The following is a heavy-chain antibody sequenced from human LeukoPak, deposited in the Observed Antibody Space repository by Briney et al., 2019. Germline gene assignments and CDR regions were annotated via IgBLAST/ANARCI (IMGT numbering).Heavy chain of an antibody. Sequence: GGSLRLSCAASGFTFSTYLMHWVRQAPGKGLVWVSRINTDGSITTYADSVKGRFTISRDNGKNTLYLQMNSLRDEDTAVYYCASLGTLVPWGQGTLVTVSS. V-gene: IGHV3-74*01. CDR1: GFTFSTYL. CDR2: INTDGSIT. CDR3: ASLGTLVP. D-gene: IGHD3-9*01. J-gene: IGHJ5*02.